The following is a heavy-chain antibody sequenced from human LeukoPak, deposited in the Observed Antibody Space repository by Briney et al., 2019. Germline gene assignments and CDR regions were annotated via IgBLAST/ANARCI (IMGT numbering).Heavy chain of an antibody. J-gene: IGHJ6*02. CDR3: ARGWSGYPNYYYYGMDV. CDR1: GYTFTSYD. D-gene: IGHD3-3*01. Sequence: ASVKVSCKASGYTFTSYDINWVRQATGQGLEWMGWMNPNSGNTGYAQKFQGRVTMTRNTSISTAYMELSSLRSEDTAVYYCARGWSGYPNYYYYGMDVWGQGTTVTVSS. V-gene: IGHV1-8*01. CDR2: MNPNSGNT.